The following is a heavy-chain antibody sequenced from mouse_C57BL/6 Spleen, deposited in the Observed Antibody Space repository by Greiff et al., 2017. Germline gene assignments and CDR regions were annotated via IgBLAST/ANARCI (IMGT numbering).Heavy chain of an antibody. CDR1: GYTFTSYW. Sequence: VQLQQPGAELVKPGASVKMSCKASGYTFTSYWITWVKQRPGQGLEWIGDIYPGSGSTNYNEKFKSKATLTVDTSSSTAYMQLSSLTSEDSAVYYCARTPDGYDGAGFAYWGQGTLVTVSA. D-gene: IGHD2-2*01. CDR2: IYPGSGST. V-gene: IGHV1-55*01. J-gene: IGHJ3*01. CDR3: ARTPDGYDGAGFAY.